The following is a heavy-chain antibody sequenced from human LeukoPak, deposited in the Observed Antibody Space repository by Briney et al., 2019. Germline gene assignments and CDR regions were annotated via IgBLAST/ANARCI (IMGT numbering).Heavy chain of an antibody. D-gene: IGHD2-2*01. V-gene: IGHV3-21*01. J-gene: IGHJ3*02. CDR1: GFTFSSYS. CDR3: ARDRRYRSSTSCFNDAFDI. Sequence: GGSLRLSCAASGFTFSSYSMNWVRQAPGKGLEWVSSISSSSSYIYYADSVKGRFTISRDNAKNSLYLQMNSLRAEDTAVYYCARDRRYRSSTSCFNDAFDIWGQGTMVTVSS. CDR2: ISSSSSYI.